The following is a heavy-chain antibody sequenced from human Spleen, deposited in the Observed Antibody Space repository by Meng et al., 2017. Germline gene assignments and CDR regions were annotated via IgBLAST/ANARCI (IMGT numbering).Heavy chain of an antibody. V-gene: IGHV4-61*02. Sequence: SETLSLTCTVSRGSISSGSYYWSWIRQPAGKGLEWIGRIYSSGNTNYNPSLKSRVTISVDTSKNQFSLKLSSVTAADTAVYYCARLAAADLNAFDIWGQGTMVTVSS. CDR2: IYSSGNT. D-gene: IGHD6-13*01. CDR1: RGSISSGSYY. J-gene: IGHJ3*02. CDR3: ARLAAADLNAFDI.